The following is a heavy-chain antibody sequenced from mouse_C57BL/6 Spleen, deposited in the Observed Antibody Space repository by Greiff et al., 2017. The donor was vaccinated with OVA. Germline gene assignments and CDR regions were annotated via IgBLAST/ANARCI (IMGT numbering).Heavy chain of an antibody. CDR3: ARGFLYAMDY. Sequence: VQRVESGAELMKPGASVKLSCTATGYTFTGYWIAWVKQRPGHGLEWIGEILPGSGSTNYHEKFKGKATFTADTSSNTAYMQLSSLTTEDSAIYYCARGFLYAMDYWGQGTSVTVSS. J-gene: IGHJ4*01. CDR2: ILPGSGST. V-gene: IGHV1-9*01. CDR1: GYTFTGYW.